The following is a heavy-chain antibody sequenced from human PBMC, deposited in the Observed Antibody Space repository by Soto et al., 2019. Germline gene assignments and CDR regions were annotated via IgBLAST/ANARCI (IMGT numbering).Heavy chain of an antibody. CDR3: ARGRGPIWSGYYGAFDI. J-gene: IGHJ3*02. Sequence: SETLCLTCAVYGGSFSGYYWSWIRQTPGKGLEWIGEINHSGSTNYNPSLKSRVTISVDTSKNQFSLKLSSVTAADTAVYYCARGRGPIWSGYYGAFDIWGQGTMVTVSS. D-gene: IGHD3-3*01. V-gene: IGHV4-34*01. CDR2: INHSGST. CDR1: GGSFSGYY.